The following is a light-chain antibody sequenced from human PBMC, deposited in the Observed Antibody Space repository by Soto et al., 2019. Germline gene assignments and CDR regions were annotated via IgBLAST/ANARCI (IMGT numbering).Light chain of an antibody. CDR2: KAS. CDR3: QHYVSPPIT. J-gene: IGKJ5*01. CDR1: QSISGL. Sequence: DIQMTQSPSTLSASVGDRVTITCRASQSISGLLAWYQQKPGKAPKLLIYKASGLESGVPSRFSGSGSGTDFTLTISRLEPEDFAVYYCQHYVSPPITFGQGTRLEIK. V-gene: IGKV1-5*03.